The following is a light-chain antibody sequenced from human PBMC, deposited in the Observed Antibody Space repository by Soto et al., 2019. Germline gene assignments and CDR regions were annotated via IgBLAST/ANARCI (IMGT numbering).Light chain of an antibody. V-gene: IGKV3-15*01. CDR1: QSVSSN. Sequence: ETVLTQSPATLSVSPGERATLSCRASQSVSSNLAWYQQKPGQAPTLLIYGASTRATGIPARFSGSGSGTEFTLTISSLQSEDFALYYCQQYNDWPPMYTFGQGTKVDIK. CDR2: GAS. J-gene: IGKJ2*01. CDR3: QQYNDWPPMYT.